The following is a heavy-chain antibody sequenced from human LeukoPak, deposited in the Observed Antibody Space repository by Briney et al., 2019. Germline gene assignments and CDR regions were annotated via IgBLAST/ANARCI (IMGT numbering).Heavy chain of an antibody. CDR3: ARGITMIEYFDY. J-gene: IGHJ4*02. CDR2: IYYSGST. V-gene: IGHV4-31*03. CDR1: SGSISSGGYY. Sequence: SQTLSLTCTVSSGSISSGGYYWSWIRQHPGKGLEWIGYIYYSGSTYYNPSLKSRVTISVDTSKNQFSLKLSSVTAADTAVYYCARGITMIEYFDYWGQGTLVTVSS. D-gene: IGHD3-22*01.